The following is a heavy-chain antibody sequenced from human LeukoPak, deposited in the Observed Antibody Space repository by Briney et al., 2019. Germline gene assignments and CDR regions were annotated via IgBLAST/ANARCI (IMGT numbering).Heavy chain of an antibody. V-gene: IGHV1-8*01. D-gene: IGHD3-10*01. CDR2: MNPNSGNT. CDR1: GYTFTSYD. Sequence: GASVKVSCKASGYTFTSYDINWVRQATGQGLEWMGWMNPNSGNTGYAQKFQGRVTMTRNTSISTAYMELGSLRSEDTAVYYCARVPYYGSGPPYWGQGTLVTVSS. CDR3: ARVPYYGSGPPY. J-gene: IGHJ4*02.